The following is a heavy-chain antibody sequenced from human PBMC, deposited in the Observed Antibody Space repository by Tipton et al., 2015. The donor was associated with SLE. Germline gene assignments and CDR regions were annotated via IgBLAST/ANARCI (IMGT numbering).Heavy chain of an antibody. J-gene: IGHJ4*02. CDR3: ARDLWQQLVDY. Sequence: TLSLTCTVSGGSISSSSYYWGWIRQPPGKGLEWIGSIYYSGSTYYNPSLKSRVTISVDTSTSTVYMELSSLRSEDTAVYYCARDLWQQLVDYWGQGTLVTVSS. CDR1: GGSISSSSYY. D-gene: IGHD6-13*01. V-gene: IGHV4-39*07. CDR2: IYYSGST.